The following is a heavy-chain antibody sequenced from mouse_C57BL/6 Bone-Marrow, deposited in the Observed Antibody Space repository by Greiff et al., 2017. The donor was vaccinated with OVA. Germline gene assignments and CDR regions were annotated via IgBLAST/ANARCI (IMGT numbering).Heavy chain of an antibody. CDR1: GFTFSDYY. CDR2: ISNGGGST. D-gene: IGHD1-1*01. CDR3: ARHGSSTAMDY. J-gene: IGHJ4*01. V-gene: IGHV5-12*01. Sequence: EVQLVESGGGLVQPGGSLKLSCAASGFTFSDYYMYWVRQTPEKRLEGVAYISNGGGSTYYPDTLKGRFTISRDNAKNTLYLQLSRLKSEDTAMYYCARHGSSTAMDYWGQGTSVTVSS.